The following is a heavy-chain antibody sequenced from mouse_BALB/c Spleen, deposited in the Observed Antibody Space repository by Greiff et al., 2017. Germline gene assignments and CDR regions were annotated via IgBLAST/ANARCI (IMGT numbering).Heavy chain of an antibody. V-gene: IGHV1-54*01. J-gene: IGHJ2*01. D-gene: IGHD1-1*01. Sequence: VQLQQSGAELVRPGTSVKVSCKASGYAFTNYLIEWVKQRPGQGLEWIGVINPGSGGTNYNEKFKGKATLTADKSSSTAYMQLSSLTSDDSAVYFCARDYGYVDYWGQGTTLTVPS. CDR3: ARDYGYVDY. CDR2: INPGSGGT. CDR1: GYAFTNYL.